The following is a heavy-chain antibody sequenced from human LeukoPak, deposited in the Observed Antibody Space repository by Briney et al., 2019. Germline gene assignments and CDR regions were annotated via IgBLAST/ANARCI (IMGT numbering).Heavy chain of an antibody. CDR3: ARVITYDSSGYYY. J-gene: IGHJ4*02. V-gene: IGHV3-53*01. CDR1: GFTVSSNY. CDR2: IYSGGST. Sequence: GGSLRLSCAASGFTVSSNYMSWVRQAPGKGLEWVSVIYSGGSTYYADSVKGRFTISRDNSKNTLYLQMNSLRAEDTAVYYCARVITYDSSGYYYWGQGTLVTVSS. D-gene: IGHD3-22*01.